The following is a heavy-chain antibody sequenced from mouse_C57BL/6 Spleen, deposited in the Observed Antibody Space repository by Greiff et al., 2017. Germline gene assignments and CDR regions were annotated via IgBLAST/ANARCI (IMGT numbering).Heavy chain of an antibody. CDR2: IDPANGNT. J-gene: IGHJ1*03. V-gene: IGHV14-3*01. CDR1: GFNIKNTY. CDR3: ARYYGSSHWYFDV. D-gene: IGHD1-1*01. Sequence: EVQLQQSVAELVRPGASVKLSCTASGFNIKNTYMHWVKQRPEQGLEWIGRIDPANGNTKYAPKFQCKATITAATSSNTAYLPFCSLPSEDTAIYYCARYYGSSHWYFDVWGTGTSVTVSS.